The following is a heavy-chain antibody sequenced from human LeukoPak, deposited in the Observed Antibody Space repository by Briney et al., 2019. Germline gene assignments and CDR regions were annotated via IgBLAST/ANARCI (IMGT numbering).Heavy chain of an antibody. V-gene: IGHV3-48*03. CDR2: ISGSGTTI. D-gene: IGHD3-9*01. CDR3: AREDRYARYFDY. Sequence: SGGSLRLSCAASGFTFSSYEMNWVRQAPGKGLEGVSYISGSGTTIYYADSVKGRFTISRDNAKNSLYLQMNSLRAEDTAVYYCAREDRYARYFDYWGQGTLVTVSS. CDR1: GFTFSSYE. J-gene: IGHJ4*02.